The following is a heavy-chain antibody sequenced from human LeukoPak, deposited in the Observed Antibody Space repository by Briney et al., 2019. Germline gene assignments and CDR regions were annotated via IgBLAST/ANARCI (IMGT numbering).Heavy chain of an antibody. D-gene: IGHD5-18*01. CDR3: AKTKGYSYGYYFDY. CDR1: GFTFSSYA. CDR2: MSYEGFNK. Sequence: GGSLRLSCAASGFTFSSYAMHWVRQSLGKGLEWVSVMSYEGFNKYYADSVKGRFTISRDNSKNTLYLQMNSVRAEDTAVYYCAKTKGYSYGYYFDYWGQGTLVTVSS. V-gene: IGHV3-30*18. J-gene: IGHJ4*02.